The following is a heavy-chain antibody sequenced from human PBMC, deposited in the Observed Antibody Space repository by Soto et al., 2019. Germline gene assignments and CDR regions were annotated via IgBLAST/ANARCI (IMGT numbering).Heavy chain of an antibody. Sequence: EGSLRLSCAALGFSFSDYAMSWVRQAPGKGLEYVSVISDSGGSTHYANTVRGRFTVSTNNSKNSLSLRMNSLRGENTIGTIFGNRSTHRRGWYSPMTDYRGQAALVTV. CDR1: GFSFSDYA. CDR2: ISDSGGST. D-gene: IGHD3-10*02. J-gene: IGHJ4*02. CDR3: GNRSTHRRGWYSPMTDY. V-gene: IGHV3-23*01.